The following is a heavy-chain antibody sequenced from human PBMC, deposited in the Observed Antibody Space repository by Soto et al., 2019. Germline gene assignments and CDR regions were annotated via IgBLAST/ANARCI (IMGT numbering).Heavy chain of an antibody. D-gene: IGHD1-20*01. CDR2: ISSSSSYI. CDR1: GFTFSSYS. J-gene: IGHJ6*03. Sequence: GGSLRLSCAASGFTFSSYSMNWVRQAPGKGLEWVSSISSSSSYIYYADSVKGRFTISRDNAKNSLYLQMNSLRAEDTAVYYCARYKPRITGTDYYYYMDVWGKGTTVTVSS. CDR3: ARYKPRITGTDYYYYMDV. V-gene: IGHV3-21*01.